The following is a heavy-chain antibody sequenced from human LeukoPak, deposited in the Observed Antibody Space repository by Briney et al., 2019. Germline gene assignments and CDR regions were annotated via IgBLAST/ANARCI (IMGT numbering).Heavy chain of an antibody. J-gene: IGHJ4*02. Sequence: PGGSLRLSCAVSGFTFSNHAMSWVRQAPGKGLEWVSGISGSAGSTYYADSVKGRFTISRDNSKNKLYLQMKSLTAEDTAVYYCAQYNSGWYSEYDYWGQGTLVTVSS. CDR1: GFTFSNHA. CDR2: ISGSAGST. V-gene: IGHV3-23*01. CDR3: AQYNSGWYSEYDY. D-gene: IGHD6-19*01.